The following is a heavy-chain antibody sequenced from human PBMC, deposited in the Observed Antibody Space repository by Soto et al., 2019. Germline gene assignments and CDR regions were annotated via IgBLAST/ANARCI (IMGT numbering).Heavy chain of an antibody. J-gene: IGHJ4*02. V-gene: IGHV3-23*01. CDR3: AKGPPYNYYFWSGYSY. Sequence: EVQLLESGGGLVQPGGSLRLSCAASGFTFSSYAMSWVRQAPGKGLEWVSAISGSGGSTYYADSVKGRFTISRDNSKNTLYLQMNSLRAEDTAVYYCAKGPPYNYYFWSGYSYWGQGTLVTVSS. CDR1: GFTFSSYA. CDR2: ISGSGGST. D-gene: IGHD3-3*01.